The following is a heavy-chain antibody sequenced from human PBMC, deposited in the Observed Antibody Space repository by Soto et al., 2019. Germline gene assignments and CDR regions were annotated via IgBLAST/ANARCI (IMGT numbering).Heavy chain of an antibody. CDR1: GGSFSGYY. CDR3: ARDYDILTGPRRFDP. Sequence: SETLSLTCAVYGGSFSGYYWSWIRQPPGKGLEWIGEINHSGSTNYNPSLKSRVTISVDTSKNQFSLKLSSVTAADTAVYYCARDYDILTGPRRFDPWGQGTLVTVSS. J-gene: IGHJ5*02. V-gene: IGHV4-34*01. CDR2: INHSGST. D-gene: IGHD3-9*01.